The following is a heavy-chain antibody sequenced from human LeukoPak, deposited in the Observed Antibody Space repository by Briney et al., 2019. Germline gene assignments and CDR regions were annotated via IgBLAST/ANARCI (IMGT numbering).Heavy chain of an antibody. CDR1: GLTFHNTW. CDR3: AADGEYAFLV. J-gene: IGHJ3*01. D-gene: IGHD2/OR15-2a*01. Sequence: GGSLRLSCAASGLTFHNTWMHWIRQAPGEGLVWVSRIKNDGITTTYADSVKGRFTISRDNAKKTLYLQMNSLRADDTAVYYCAADGEYAFLVWGQGTMVTVSS. V-gene: IGHV3-74*01. CDR2: IKNDGITT.